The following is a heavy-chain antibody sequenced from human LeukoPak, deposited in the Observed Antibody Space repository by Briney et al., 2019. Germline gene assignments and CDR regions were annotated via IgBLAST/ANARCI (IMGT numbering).Heavy chain of an antibody. CDR1: GGSFSGYY. CDR3: ARGPPKDIVVVVAAPPFDY. V-gene: IGHV4-34*01. CDR2: INHSGST. D-gene: IGHD2-15*01. J-gene: IGHJ4*02. Sequence: SETLSLTCAVYGGSFSGYYWSWIRQPPGKGLEWIGEINHSGSTNYNPSLKSRVTISVDTSKNQFSLKLGSVTAADTAVYYCARGPPKDIVVVVAAPPFDYWGQGTLVTASS.